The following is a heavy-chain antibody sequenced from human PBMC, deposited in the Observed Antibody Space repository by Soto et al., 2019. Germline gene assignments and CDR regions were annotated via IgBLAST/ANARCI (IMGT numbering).Heavy chain of an antibody. D-gene: IGHD3-3*01. J-gene: IGHJ4*02. CDR2: MPYDGNNK. Sequence: GGSQRLSCSASGFALNHYCMHWIRQAPGKGVEWVAIMPYDGNNKYYADSAKGRFTISRDISKNKLYLQMNSLRAEDTAVYYCAKEEMRLLEWFTIDYWGQGARVTVSS. CDR3: AKEEMRLLEWFTIDY. CDR1: GFALNHYC. V-gene: IGHV3-30*18.